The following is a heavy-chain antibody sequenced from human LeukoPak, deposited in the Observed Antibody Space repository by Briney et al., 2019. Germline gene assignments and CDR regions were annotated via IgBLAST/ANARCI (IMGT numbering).Heavy chain of an antibody. CDR1: GGSFSGYY. CDR3: ARDLGGLPGY. Sequence: SETLSLTCAVYGGSFSGYYWSWIRQPPGKGLEWIGEINHSGSTNYNPSLKSRVTISVDTSKNQFSLKLSSVTAADTAVYYCARDLGGLPGYWGQGTLVTVSS. J-gene: IGHJ4*02. D-gene: IGHD3-10*01. CDR2: INHSGST. V-gene: IGHV4-34*01.